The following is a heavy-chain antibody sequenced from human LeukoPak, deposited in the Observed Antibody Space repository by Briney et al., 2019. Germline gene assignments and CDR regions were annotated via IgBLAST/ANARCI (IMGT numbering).Heavy chain of an antibody. Sequence: HAGGSLRLSCAASGFTFSNYWMTWVRQAPGKGLEWVANIKQDGGEKYYVDSVKGRFTISRDNAKNSLFLQMNSLRVEDTAVYYCARLGGSYYAYWGQGTLVTVSS. D-gene: IGHD1-26*01. J-gene: IGHJ4*02. CDR3: ARLGGSYYAY. V-gene: IGHV3-7*01. CDR1: GFTFSNYW. CDR2: IKQDGGEK.